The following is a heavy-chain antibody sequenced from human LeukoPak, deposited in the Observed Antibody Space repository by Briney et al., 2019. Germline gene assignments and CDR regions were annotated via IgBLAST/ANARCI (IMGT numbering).Heavy chain of an antibody. V-gene: IGHV3-74*01. CDR2: INSDGSST. CDR1: GFTSSSYW. J-gene: IGHJ4*02. CDR3: ALTPDYYGSGSFDY. D-gene: IGHD3-10*01. Sequence: GGSLRLSCAASGFTSSSYWMHWVRHAPGKGLVWVSRINSDGSSTSYADSVKGRFTISRDNSKNTLYLQMNNLRAEDTAVYYCALTPDYYGSGSFDYWGQGTLVTVSS.